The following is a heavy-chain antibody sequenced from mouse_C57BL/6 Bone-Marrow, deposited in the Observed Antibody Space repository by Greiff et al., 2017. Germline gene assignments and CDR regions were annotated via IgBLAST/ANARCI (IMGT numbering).Heavy chain of an antibody. D-gene: IGHD1-1*01. V-gene: IGHV1-26*01. CDR1: GYTFTDYY. Sequence: VQLQQSGPELVKPGASVKISCKASGYTFTDYYMNWVKQSHGKSLEWIGDINPNNGGTSYNQKFKGKATLTVDKSSNTAYLQLSSLTSEDTAVYYCTTRGPDVWGTGTTVTVSS. CDR2: INPNNGGT. CDR3: TTRGPDV. J-gene: IGHJ1*03.